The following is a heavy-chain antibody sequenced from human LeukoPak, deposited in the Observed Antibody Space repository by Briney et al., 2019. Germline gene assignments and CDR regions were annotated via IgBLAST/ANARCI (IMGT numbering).Heavy chain of an antibody. V-gene: IGHV3-11*06. J-gene: IGHJ5*02. CDR1: GFTFSDYY. Sequence: GGSLRLSCAASGFTFSDYYMSWVRQAPGQGLEWISYISGTSSFTNYADSVKGRFTVSRDNAKDSLYLQMNTLRAEDTALYYCARDLRLLSWGQGTLVTVSS. CDR3: ARDLRLLS. CDR2: ISGTSSFT.